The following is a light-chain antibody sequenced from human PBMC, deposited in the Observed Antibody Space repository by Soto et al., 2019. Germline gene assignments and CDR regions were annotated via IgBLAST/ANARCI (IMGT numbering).Light chain of an antibody. J-gene: IGKJ3*01. CDR2: AAS. V-gene: IGKV1-9*01. CDR3: QQLYTYPFT. CDR1: QGISSY. Sequence: DIQLTQSPSFLSASVGDRVTLTCRASQGISSYLAWYQQKPGKAPNLLIYAASTLQSGVPSRFSGSGSGTEFTITISSLKPEDFATYYCQQLYTYPFTFGPGTKVDIK.